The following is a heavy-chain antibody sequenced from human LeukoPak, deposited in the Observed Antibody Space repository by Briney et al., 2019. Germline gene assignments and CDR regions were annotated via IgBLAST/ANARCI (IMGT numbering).Heavy chain of an antibody. CDR1: GGSISSGGYY. CDR3: AGSGRRSLWYFDCFDY. Sequence: TLSLTCTVSGGSISSGGYYWSWIRQHPGKGLEWIGYIYYSGSTYYNPSLESRVTISVDTSKNQFSLKLSSVTAADTAVYYCAGSGRRSLWYFDCFDYWGQGTLVTVSS. J-gene: IGHJ4*02. D-gene: IGHD3-16*01. V-gene: IGHV4-31*03. CDR2: IYYSGST.